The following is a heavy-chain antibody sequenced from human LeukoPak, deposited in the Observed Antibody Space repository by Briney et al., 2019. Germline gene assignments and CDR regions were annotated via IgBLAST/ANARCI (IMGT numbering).Heavy chain of an antibody. CDR1: GFTFIDYD. CDR2: IGIRGDT. D-gene: IGHD6-19*01. J-gene: IGHJ4*02. V-gene: IGHV3-13*01. Sequence: GGSLRLSCAASGFTFIDYDMHWVRHVIGKGLEWVSAIGIRGDTHYSGSVKGRFTISRENAESSLYLQVNSLRAEDTAVYYCARGGIQVSGIDEFDYWGQGTLVTVSS. CDR3: ARGGIQVSGIDEFDY.